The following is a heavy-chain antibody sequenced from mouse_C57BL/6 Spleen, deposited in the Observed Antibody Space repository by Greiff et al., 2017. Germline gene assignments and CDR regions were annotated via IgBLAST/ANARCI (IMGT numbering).Heavy chain of an antibody. J-gene: IGHJ4*01. V-gene: IGHV7-3*01. CDR3: ASYYDGYYDYAMDY. CDR1: GFTFTDYY. D-gene: IGHD2-3*01. CDR2: IRNKANGYTT. Sequence: EVQLVESGGGLVQPGGSLSLSCAASGFTFTDYYMSWVRQPPGKALEWLGFIRNKANGYTTEYSASVQGRFTISRDNSQSILYLQMNALEAEDSATYNGASYYDGYYDYAMDYWGQGTSVTVSS.